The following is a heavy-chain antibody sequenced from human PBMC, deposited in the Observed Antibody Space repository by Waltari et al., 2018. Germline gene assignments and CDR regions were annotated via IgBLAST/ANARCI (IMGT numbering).Heavy chain of an antibody. J-gene: IGHJ3*02. CDR3: ARRGLNWNAQRGSQSAFDI. D-gene: IGHD1-1*01. Sequence: QVQLQESGPGVVKSSQTLSLTCTVSGGSISRGGDFWSWIRQSPGRGPEWIGVIYDSANTNYNPSLKSRVILTIDISKNQFSLKMRSVTAADTAVYYCARRGLNWNAQRGSQSAFDIWGQGAMVTVSA. CDR1: GGSISRGGDF. V-gene: IGHV4-30-4*08. CDR2: IYDSANT.